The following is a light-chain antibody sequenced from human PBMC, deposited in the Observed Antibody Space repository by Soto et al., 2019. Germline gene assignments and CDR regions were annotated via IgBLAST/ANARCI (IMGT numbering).Light chain of an antibody. CDR2: DAS. CDR3: QQYYNTPLT. J-gene: IGKJ4*01. CDR1: QSVSSY. Sequence: EIVLTQSPATLSLSPGEIATLSFSASQSVSSYLAWYQQKPGQAPRLLIYDASNRATGIPARFSGSGSGTDFTLTISGLQAEDVAVYYCQQYYNTPLTFGGGTKVDIK. V-gene: IGKV3-11*01.